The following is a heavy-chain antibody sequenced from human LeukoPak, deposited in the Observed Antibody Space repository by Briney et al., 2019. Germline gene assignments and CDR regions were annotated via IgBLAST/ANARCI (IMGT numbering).Heavy chain of an antibody. CDR3: ARESEDTSGSIYDY. Sequence: GGSLRLSCAASGFTFSSCSMNWARQAPGKGLEWVSSISSSSSYIYYADSVKGRFTISRDNAKNSLYLQMNSLRAEDTAVYYCARESEDTSGSIYDYWGQGTLVTVSS. V-gene: IGHV3-21*01. CDR1: GFTFSSCS. D-gene: IGHD1-26*01. CDR2: ISSSSSYI. J-gene: IGHJ4*02.